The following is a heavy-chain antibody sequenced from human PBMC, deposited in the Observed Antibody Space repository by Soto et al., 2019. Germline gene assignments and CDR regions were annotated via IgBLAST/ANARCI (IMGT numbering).Heavy chain of an antibody. CDR2: TYYRSKWYN. Sequence: SQTLSLTCAISGDSVSSNSAAWNWIRQSPSRGLEWLGRTYYRSKWYNDYAVSVKSRITINPDTSKNQFSLQLNSVTPEDTAVYYCARGSRNNWNDVSTLDYWGQGTLVTVS. CDR1: GDSVSSNSAA. D-gene: IGHD1-20*01. CDR3: ARGSRNNWNDVSTLDY. J-gene: IGHJ4*02. V-gene: IGHV6-1*01.